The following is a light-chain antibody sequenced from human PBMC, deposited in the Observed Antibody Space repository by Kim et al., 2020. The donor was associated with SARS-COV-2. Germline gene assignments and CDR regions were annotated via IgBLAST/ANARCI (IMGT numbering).Light chain of an antibody. V-gene: IGLV3-27*01. Sequence: SVSPGQTARITCSGDVLAKKYARWFQQKPGQAPVLVIYKDSEPPSGIPERFSGSSSGTTVTLTISGAQVEDEADYYCYSAADNNRVFGGGTQLTVL. CDR1: VLAKKY. J-gene: IGLJ3*02. CDR3: YSAADNNRV. CDR2: KDS.